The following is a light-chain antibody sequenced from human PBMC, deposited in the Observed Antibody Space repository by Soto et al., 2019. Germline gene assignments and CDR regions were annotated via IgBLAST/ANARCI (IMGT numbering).Light chain of an antibody. Sequence: EIVMTQSPATLSVSPGERATLSCRATQSVSSKLAWFQQKPGQAPRLLIYGASTRATDIPARFSGSGSGTEFSLPISSLQSEDFAVYYCQQYNTWPHTFGHGTKLEIK. J-gene: IGKJ2*01. CDR1: QSVSSK. CDR3: QQYNTWPHT. V-gene: IGKV3-15*01. CDR2: GAS.